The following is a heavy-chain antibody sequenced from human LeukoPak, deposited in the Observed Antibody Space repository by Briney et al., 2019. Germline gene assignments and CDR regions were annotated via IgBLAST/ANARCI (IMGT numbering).Heavy chain of an antibody. J-gene: IGHJ3*01. V-gene: IGHV4-59*01. CDR3: VRASVDSGGAFDV. D-gene: IGHD5-12*01. CDR2: IYYNGNT. CDR1: GGSIRSYY. Sequence: PSETLSLTCTVSGGSIRSYYWSWIRQPPGKGLEWIGNIYYNGNTNYNPSLESRVTTSRDTPKNQFSLTLSSMTAADTATYYCVRASVDSGGAFDVWGQGTVVTVSS.